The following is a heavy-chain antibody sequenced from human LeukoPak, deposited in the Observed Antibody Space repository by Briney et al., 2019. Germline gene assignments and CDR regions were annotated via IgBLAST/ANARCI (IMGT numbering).Heavy chain of an antibody. J-gene: IGHJ1*01. Sequence: SETLSLTCAVSGGSISSGGYSWSWIRQPPGKGLEWIGYIYHSGSTYYNPSLKSRVTISVHRSKNQFSLNLSSVTAADTAVYYCASAHSSGYWSAGYFQHWGQGTLVTVSS. CDR1: GGSISSGGYS. D-gene: IGHD3-22*01. CDR2: IYHSGST. V-gene: IGHV4-30-2*01. CDR3: ASAHSSGYWSAGYFQH.